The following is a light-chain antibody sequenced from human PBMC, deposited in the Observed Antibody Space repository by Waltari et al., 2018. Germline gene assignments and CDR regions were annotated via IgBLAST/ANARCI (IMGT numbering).Light chain of an antibody. CDR2: DVT. J-gene: IGLJ1*01. CDR3: ASYTTTGTYV. Sequence: QSALTQPASVSGSPGQSIAISCTGTSSDVGGYNYVSWYQQHPDKAPKLIIYDVTNRPSGISDRFSGSKSGNTAALAISGLQADDEADYHCASYTTTGTYVFGTGTKVTVL. CDR1: SSDVGGYNY. V-gene: IGLV2-14*03.